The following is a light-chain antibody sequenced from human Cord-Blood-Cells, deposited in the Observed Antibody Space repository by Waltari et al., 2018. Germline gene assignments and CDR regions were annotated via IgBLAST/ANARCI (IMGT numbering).Light chain of an antibody. Sequence: ILMTQSPLSLPVTAGELASISCRSSQSLLHSNGYNYLDWYLQKPGQSPQLLIYLGSNRASGVPDRFSGSGSGTDFTLKISRVEAEDVGVYYCMQALQTPFTFGPGTKVDIK. CDR2: LGS. CDR3: MQALQTPFT. V-gene: IGKV2-28*01. CDR1: QSLLHSNGYNY. J-gene: IGKJ3*01.